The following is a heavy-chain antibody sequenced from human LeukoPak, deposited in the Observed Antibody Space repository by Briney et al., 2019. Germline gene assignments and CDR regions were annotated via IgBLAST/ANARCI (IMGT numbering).Heavy chain of an antibody. J-gene: IGHJ4*02. CDR3: AKPYCSGGSCYPDY. CDR2: ISGSGGST. CDR1: GFTFSSYA. V-gene: IGHV3-23*01. D-gene: IGHD2-15*01. Sequence: GGSLRLSCAASGFTFSSYAMSWVRQAPGKGLEWVSAISGSGGSTYYADSVKGRFTISRDNSKNTLYLQMNSLRAEDTAAYYCAKPYCSGGSCYPDYWGQGTLVTVSS.